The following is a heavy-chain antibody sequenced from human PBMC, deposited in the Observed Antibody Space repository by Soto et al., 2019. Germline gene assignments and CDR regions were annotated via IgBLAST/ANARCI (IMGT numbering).Heavy chain of an antibody. J-gene: IGHJ4*02. D-gene: IGHD3-22*01. CDR1: GFTFSSYS. CDR2: ISSSSSTI. Sequence: EVPLVESGGGLVQPGGSLRLSCAASGFTFSSYSMNWVRQAPGKGLEWVSYISSSSSTIYYADSVKGRFTISRDNAKNSLYLQMNSLRAEDTAVYYCARRGSSGFGYWGQGTLVTVSS. V-gene: IGHV3-48*01. CDR3: ARRGSSGFGY.